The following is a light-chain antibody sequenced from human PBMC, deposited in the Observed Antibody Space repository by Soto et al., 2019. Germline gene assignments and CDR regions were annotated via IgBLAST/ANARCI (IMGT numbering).Light chain of an antibody. CDR2: GAS. V-gene: IGKV3-15*01. J-gene: IGKJ1*01. CDR3: QQYYSYPRT. Sequence: EIVMTQSPATLSVSPGEIAALSFSASQSVSSNLAWYQQKPGQVPRLLIYGASTRATGIPARFSGTGSGTEFTLTISSLQSEDFATYYCQQYYSYPRTFGQGTKVDIK. CDR1: QSVSSN.